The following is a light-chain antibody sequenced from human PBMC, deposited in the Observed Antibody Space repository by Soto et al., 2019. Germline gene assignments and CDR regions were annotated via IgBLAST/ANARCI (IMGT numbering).Light chain of an antibody. CDR2: DVN. V-gene: IGLV2-14*03. J-gene: IGLJ2*01. Sequence: QSVLTQPASVSGSPGQSITISCTGTSSDVGGYIYASWYQHHPGKAPKLMIFDVNYRPSGVSDRFSGSKSGNTASLTISGLQAEDEAIYHCSSYTSTSTPVVFGGGTKLTVL. CDR3: SSYTSTSTPVV. CDR1: SSDVGGYIY.